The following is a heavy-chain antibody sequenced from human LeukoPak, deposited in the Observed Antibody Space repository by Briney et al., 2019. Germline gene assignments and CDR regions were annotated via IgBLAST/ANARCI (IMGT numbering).Heavy chain of an antibody. V-gene: IGHV3-48*01. CDR1: GFTFSSYG. J-gene: IGHJ4*02. CDR2: ISSSSSTT. D-gene: IGHD1-26*01. CDR3: ARDPGIVGATLFDY. Sequence: PGGSLRLSCAASGFTFSSYGMHWVRQAPGKGLEWVSYISSSSSTTYYADSVKGRFTISRDNSKNTLFLQMNSLRAEDTAVYYCARDPGIVGATLFDYWGQGTLVTVSS.